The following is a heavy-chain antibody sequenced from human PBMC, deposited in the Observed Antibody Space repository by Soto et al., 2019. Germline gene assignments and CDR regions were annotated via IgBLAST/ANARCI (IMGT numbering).Heavy chain of an antibody. CDR3: ARATGGLYYDYVWGSSHAFDI. Sequence: GGSLRLSCAASGFTFSSYAMHWVRQAPGKGLEWVAVISYDGSNKYYADSVKGRFTISRDNSKNTLYLQMNSLRAEDTAVYYCARATGGLYYDYVWGSSHAFDIWGQGTMVT. J-gene: IGHJ3*02. CDR2: ISYDGSNK. CDR1: GFTFSSYA. D-gene: IGHD3-16*01. V-gene: IGHV3-30-3*01.